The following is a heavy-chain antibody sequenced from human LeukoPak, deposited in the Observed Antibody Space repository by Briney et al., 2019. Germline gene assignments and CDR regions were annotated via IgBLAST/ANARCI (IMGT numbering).Heavy chain of an antibody. CDR3: ASSESVVPAADAFDI. J-gene: IGHJ3*02. V-gene: IGHV3-74*01. Sequence: PGGSLRLSCAASGFTFSSYWMHWVRQAPGKGLVWVSRINSDGSSTSYADSVKGRFTISRDNAKNTLYLQMNSLRAEDTAVYYCASSESVVPAADAFDIWGQGTMVTVSS. CDR1: GFTFSSYW. CDR2: INSDGSST. D-gene: IGHD2-2*01.